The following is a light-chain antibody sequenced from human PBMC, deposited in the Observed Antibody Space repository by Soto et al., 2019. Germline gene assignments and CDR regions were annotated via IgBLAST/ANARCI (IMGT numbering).Light chain of an antibody. CDR2: EVS. V-gene: IGLV2-14*01. CDR3: LSYTTSSSYG. J-gene: IGLJ1*01. Sequence: QSVLTHPASVSGSPGQSITIACTGTSSDVGAYNRVSWYQQHSGKAPKLMIYEVSNRPSGVSNRFSGSKSGNTASLPISRLQAEDEADYYCLSYTTSSSYGFGTGTKVTVL. CDR1: SSDVGAYNR.